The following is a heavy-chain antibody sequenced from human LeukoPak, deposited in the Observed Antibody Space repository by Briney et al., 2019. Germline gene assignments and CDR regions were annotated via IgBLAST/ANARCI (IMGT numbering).Heavy chain of an antibody. CDR1: GYTFTGYY. Sequence: ASVKVSCKASGYTFTGYYMHWVRQAPGQGLEWMGRINPNSGGTNYAQKFQGRVTMTRDTSISTAYMELSRLRSDDTAVYYCARGVKRITMIVVVINYYYYIDVWGKGTTVTVSS. CDR3: ARGVKRITMIVVVINYYYYIDV. V-gene: IGHV1-2*06. D-gene: IGHD3-22*01. J-gene: IGHJ6*03. CDR2: INPNSGGT.